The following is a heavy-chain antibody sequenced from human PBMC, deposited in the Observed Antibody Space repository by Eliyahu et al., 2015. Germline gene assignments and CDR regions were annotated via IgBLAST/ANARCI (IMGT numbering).Heavy chain of an antibody. Sequence: QVQLQXSGPGLVKXSETLSLXCTVSXGXXXGSYWXWLRQPPGKGLEWILYMLXSGGDSNYNPSLKNRVAISVDTSKNQFSLKLTSVTAADTAVYYCARVTREDASAWSKFDPWGQGTLVTVSS. J-gene: IGHJ5*02. CDR1: XGXXXGSY. V-gene: IGHV4-59*01. CDR2: MLXSGGDS. CDR3: ARVTREDASAWSKFDP. D-gene: IGHD6-19*01.